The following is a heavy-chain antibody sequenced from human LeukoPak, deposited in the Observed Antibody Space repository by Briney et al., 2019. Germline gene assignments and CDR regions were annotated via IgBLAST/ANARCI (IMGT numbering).Heavy chain of an antibody. D-gene: IGHD1-26*01. CDR3: AKDRTVGASYWYFDL. Sequence: PGGSLRLSCAASGFTFSSSAMGWVRQAPGKGLEWVSAISNNCGYTYYADSVQGRFTISRDSSRNTLFLHMNTLRAEDTAIYYCAKDRTVGASYWYFDLWGRGTLVTVSS. V-gene: IGHV3-23*01. CDR1: GFTFSSSA. J-gene: IGHJ2*01. CDR2: ISNNCGYT.